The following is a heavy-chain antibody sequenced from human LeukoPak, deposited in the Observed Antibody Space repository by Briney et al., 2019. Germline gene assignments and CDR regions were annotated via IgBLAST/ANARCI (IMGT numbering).Heavy chain of an antibody. CDR1: GFTFSSHS. D-gene: IGHD3-22*01. V-gene: IGHV3-48*01. CDR3: ARGAYYYED. CDR2: ISSSSSTI. Sequence: GGSLRLSCAASGFTFSSHSMNWVRQAPGKGLKWVSYISSSSSTIYYADSVKGRFTISRDNAKNSLYLQMNSLRAEDTAVYYCARGAYYYEDWGQGTLVTVSS. J-gene: IGHJ4*02.